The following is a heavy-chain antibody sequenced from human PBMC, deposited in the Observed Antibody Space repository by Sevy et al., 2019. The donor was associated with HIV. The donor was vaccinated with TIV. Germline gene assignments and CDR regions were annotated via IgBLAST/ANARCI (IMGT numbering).Heavy chain of an antibody. D-gene: IGHD3-22*01. CDR3: AKDLRPYYDSSGNYGMDV. CDR1: GFSFTNYA. V-gene: IGHV3-23*01. CDR2: ISASGFST. Sequence: GGSPRLSCAASGFSFTNYAMSWVRQAPGKGLEWVSGISASGFSTYYADSVKGRFTISRDISKNTLYLQMNSLRAEDTAIYSCAKDLRPYYDSSGNYGMDVWGQGTTVTVSS. J-gene: IGHJ6*02.